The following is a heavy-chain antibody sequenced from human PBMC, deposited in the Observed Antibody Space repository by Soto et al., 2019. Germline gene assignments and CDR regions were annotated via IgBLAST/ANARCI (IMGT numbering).Heavy chain of an antibody. CDR3: AKDLLYDFDP. CDR2: ISYDGSNK. J-gene: IGHJ5*02. CDR1: GFTFSSYG. Sequence: QVQLVESGGGVVQPGRSLRLSCAASGFTFSSYGMRWVRQAPGKGLEWVAVISYDGSNKYYADSVKGRFTISRDNSKNTLYLQMNSLSAEDTAVYYCAKDLLYDFDPWGQGTLVTVSS. D-gene: IGHD2-15*01. V-gene: IGHV3-30*18.